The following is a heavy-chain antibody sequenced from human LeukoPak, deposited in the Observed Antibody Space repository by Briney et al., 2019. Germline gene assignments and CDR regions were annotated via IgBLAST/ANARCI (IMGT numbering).Heavy chain of an antibody. J-gene: IGHJ4*02. D-gene: IGHD5-24*01. CDR2: IYYSGST. CDR3: ARGRRDGYNSFDY. V-gene: IGHV4-59*01. Sequence: PSETLSLTCTVSGGSISSYYWSWIRQPPGKGLEWIGYIYYSGSTSYNPSLKSRVTISVDTSKNQFSLKLSSVTAADTAVYYCARGRRDGYNSFDYWGQGTLVTVSS. CDR1: GGSISSYY.